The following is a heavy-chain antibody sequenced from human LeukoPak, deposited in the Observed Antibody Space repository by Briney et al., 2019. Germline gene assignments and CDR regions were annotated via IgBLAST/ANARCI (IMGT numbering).Heavy chain of an antibody. V-gene: IGHV3-23*01. D-gene: IGHD4-23*01. Sequence: GGSLRLSCAASGFTFSSYAMSWVRQAPGKGLEWVAVISGSGGTTYYADSVKGRFTISRDNSKNTVDLQMNSLRDDDTAVYYCASSDDYGGNRFDYWGQGTLVTVSS. CDR3: ASSDDYGGNRFDY. J-gene: IGHJ4*02. CDR2: ISGSGGTT. CDR1: GFTFSSYA.